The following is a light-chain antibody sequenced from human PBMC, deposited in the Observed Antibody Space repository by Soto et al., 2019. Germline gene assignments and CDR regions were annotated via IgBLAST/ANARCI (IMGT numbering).Light chain of an antibody. CDR2: AAS. Sequence: IQLTQSPSSLSASVGDRVTVTCRASQGISSYLAWYQRKPGKAPKLLIDAASTLQSGVPSRFRVSGSGTDFTLTISSLQPEDFATYYCQQLNSYQFTFGPGTKVDIQ. CDR3: QQLNSYQFT. V-gene: IGKV1-9*01. J-gene: IGKJ3*01. CDR1: QGISSY.